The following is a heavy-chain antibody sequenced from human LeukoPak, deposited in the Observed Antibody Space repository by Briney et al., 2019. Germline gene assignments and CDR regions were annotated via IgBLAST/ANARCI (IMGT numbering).Heavy chain of an antibody. CDR3: ARDCRLRSFDYHFWSGYYTGYYYYGMDV. Sequence: ASVKVSCKASGYTFTSYGTSWVRQAPGQGLEWMGWISAYNGNTNYAQKLQGRVTMTTDTSTSTAYMELRSLRSDDTAVYYCARDCRLRSFDYHFWSGYYTGYYYYGMDVWGQGTTVTVSS. V-gene: IGHV1-18*01. CDR1: GYTFTSYG. D-gene: IGHD3-3*01. J-gene: IGHJ6*02. CDR2: ISAYNGNT.